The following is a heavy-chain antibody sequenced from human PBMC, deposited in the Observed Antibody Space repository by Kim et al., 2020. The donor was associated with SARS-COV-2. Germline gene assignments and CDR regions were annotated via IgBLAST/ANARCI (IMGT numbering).Heavy chain of an antibody. Sequence: GGSLRLSCAASGFTFSSYAMHWVRQAPGKGLEWVAVISYDGSNKYYADSVKGRFTISRDNSKNTLYLQMNSLRAEDTAVYYCARDLYSSGWHDWYFDLWGRGTLVTVSS. V-gene: IGHV3-30*04. J-gene: IGHJ2*01. CDR1: GFTFSSYA. D-gene: IGHD6-19*01. CDR2: ISYDGSNK. CDR3: ARDLYSSGWHDWYFDL.